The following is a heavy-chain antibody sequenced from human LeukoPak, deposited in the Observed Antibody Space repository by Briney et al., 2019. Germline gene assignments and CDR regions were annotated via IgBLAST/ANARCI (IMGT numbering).Heavy chain of an antibody. CDR3: AREDFGVGF. Sequence: GGSLRLSCAASGFTFNSYYMNWVRQAPGKGLVWVSRINRDGSDTIYADSVKGRFTISRDNAKNTLFLQVNSLRAEDTAVYYCAREDFGVGFWGQGTQVTVSS. V-gene: IGHV3-74*01. CDR2: INRDGSDT. J-gene: IGHJ4*02. CDR1: GFTFNSYY. D-gene: IGHD3-10*01.